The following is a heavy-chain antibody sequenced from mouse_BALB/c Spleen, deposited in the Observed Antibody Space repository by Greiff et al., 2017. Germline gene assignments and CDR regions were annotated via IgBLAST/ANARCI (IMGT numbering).Heavy chain of an antibody. Sequence: VQLKESGPGLVKPSQSLSLTCTVTGYSITSDYAWNWIRQFPGNKLEWMGYISYSGSTSYNPSLKSRISITRDTSKNQFFLQLNSVTTEDTATYYCASPPYYGSTWFAYWGQGTLVTVSA. V-gene: IGHV3-2*02. J-gene: IGHJ3*01. CDR1: GYSITSDYA. CDR3: ASPPYYGSTWFAY. D-gene: IGHD1-1*01. CDR2: ISYSGST.